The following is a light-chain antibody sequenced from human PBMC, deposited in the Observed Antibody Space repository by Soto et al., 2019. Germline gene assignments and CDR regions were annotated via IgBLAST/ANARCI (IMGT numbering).Light chain of an antibody. CDR2: EVN. Sequence: QSVLTQAASVSESPGQSISLSCGGTSTDVGSHNYVSWYQQHPGKAPKLIIFEVNNRPSGVSHRFSGSKSGNTASLTISDLQGEDEADYYCQSYDSRLSGGVLFGGGTKLTVL. CDR3: QSYDSRLSGGVL. J-gene: IGLJ2*01. CDR1: STDVGSHNY. V-gene: IGLV2-14*01.